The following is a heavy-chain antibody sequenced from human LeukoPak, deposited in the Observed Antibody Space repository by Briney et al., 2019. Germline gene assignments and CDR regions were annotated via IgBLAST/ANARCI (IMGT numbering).Heavy chain of an antibody. J-gene: IGHJ5*02. D-gene: IGHD1-26*01. V-gene: IGHV3-30*18. Sequence: GGSLRLSCAASGFTFSSYGMSWVRQAPAKGLEWVSVISYDGSNEFYADSVKGRFTISRDNSKNTLFLQMNSLRPEDTAVYYCAKDLSIVGATGANWFDPWGQGTLVTVSS. CDR2: ISYDGSNE. CDR3: AKDLSIVGATGANWFDP. CDR1: GFTFSSYG.